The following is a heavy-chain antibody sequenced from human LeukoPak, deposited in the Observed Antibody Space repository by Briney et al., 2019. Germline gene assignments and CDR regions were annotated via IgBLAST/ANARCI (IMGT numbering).Heavy chain of an antibody. J-gene: IGHJ5*02. CDR1: GGSFSGYY. CDR3: ARGGHYCSSTSCDRGWFDP. CDR2: INHSGST. Sequence: SETLSLTCVVYGGSFSGYYWSWIRQPPGKGLEWIGEINHSGSTNYNPSLKSRVTISVDTSKNQFSLKLSSVTAADTAVYYCARGGHYCSSTSCDRGWFDPWGQGTLVTVSS. V-gene: IGHV4-34*01. D-gene: IGHD2-2*01.